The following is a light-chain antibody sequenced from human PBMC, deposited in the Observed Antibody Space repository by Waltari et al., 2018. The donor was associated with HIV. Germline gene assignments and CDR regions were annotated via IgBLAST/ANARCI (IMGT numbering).Light chain of an antibody. J-gene: IGLJ3*02. CDR1: TSNTPGHT. V-gene: IGLV1-44*01. Sequence: GPSDTITRSATTSNTPGHTINWYQQLPGTAPKLLIYSNNQRPSGVPDRFSGSKSGTSASLAISGLQSEDEADYSCAAGDDSLNGPVFGGGTKLTVL. CDR3: AAGDDSLNGPV. CDR2: SNN.